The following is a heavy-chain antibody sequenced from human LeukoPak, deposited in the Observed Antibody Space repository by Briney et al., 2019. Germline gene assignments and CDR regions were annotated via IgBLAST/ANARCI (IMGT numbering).Heavy chain of an antibody. D-gene: IGHD3-22*01. CDR3: ARDQTYYYDSSGYYPNDAIDI. V-gene: IGHV3-23*01. Sequence: GGSLRLSCAVSGFTFSIYAMSWVRQAPGKGLEWVSTISGSGGSTYYADSVKGRFTISRDNSKNTLFLQMNSLRAEDTAVYYCARDQTYYYDSSGYYPNDAIDIWGQGTMVTVSS. CDR2: ISGSGGST. CDR1: GFTFSIYA. J-gene: IGHJ3*02.